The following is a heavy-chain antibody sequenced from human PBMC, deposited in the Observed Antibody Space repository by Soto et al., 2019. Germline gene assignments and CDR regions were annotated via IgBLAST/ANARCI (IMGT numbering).Heavy chain of an antibody. CDR1: GYTFTGYY. V-gene: IGHV1-2*02. CDR2: INPNSGGT. CDR3: ARVKEWELPPLDY. J-gene: IGHJ4*02. Sequence: VASVKVSCKASGYTFTGYYMHWVRQAPGQGLEWMGWINPNSGGTNYAQKFQGRVTMTRDTSISTAYMELSRLRSDDTAVYYCARVKEWELPPLDYWGQGTLVTVSS. D-gene: IGHD1-26*01.